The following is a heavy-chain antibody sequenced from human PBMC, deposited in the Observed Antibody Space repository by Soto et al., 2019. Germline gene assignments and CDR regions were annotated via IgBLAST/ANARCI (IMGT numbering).Heavy chain of an antibody. J-gene: IGHJ5*02. CDR2: ISAYIGHT. Sequence: ASVKVSCKPSGYPFNDYAITCVRQPPGQGLEWLGWISAYIGHTNYAQSFEGRVSVATARSMTTAYMELRRLRYDDTAVYYSAGTSSCRGGTCTPWFEPWG. CDR1: GYPFNDYA. CDR3: AGTSSCRGGTCTPWFEP. D-gene: IGHD2-15*01. V-gene: IGHV1-18*01.